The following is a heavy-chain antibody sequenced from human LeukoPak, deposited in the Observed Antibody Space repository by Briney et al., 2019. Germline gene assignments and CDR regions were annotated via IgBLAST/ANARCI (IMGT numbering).Heavy chain of an antibody. CDR3: ASRGGLATITPVDY. CDR2: ISGSGGST. CDR1: GFTFSSYA. J-gene: IGHJ4*02. V-gene: IGHV3-23*01. D-gene: IGHD5-12*01. Sequence: PGGSLRLSCAASGFTFSSYAMSWVRQAPRKGLEWVSAISGSGGSTYYADSVKGRFTISRDNSKNTLYLQMNSLRAEDTAVYYCASRGGLATITPVDYWGQGTLVTVSS.